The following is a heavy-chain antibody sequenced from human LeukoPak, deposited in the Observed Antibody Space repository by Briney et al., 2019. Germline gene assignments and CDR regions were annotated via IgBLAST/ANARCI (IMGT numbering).Heavy chain of an antibody. D-gene: IGHD2-8*01. CDR1: GYTFTGYY. Sequence: ASVKVSCKASGYTFTGYYMHWVRQAPGQGLEWMGWINPNRGGTNYAQKFQGRVTMTRDKSISTAYMELSRLRSDDTAVYYCAREKVVLMVYASEDAFDIWGQGTMVTVSS. V-gene: IGHV1-2*02. CDR2: INPNRGGT. J-gene: IGHJ3*02. CDR3: AREKVVLMVYASEDAFDI.